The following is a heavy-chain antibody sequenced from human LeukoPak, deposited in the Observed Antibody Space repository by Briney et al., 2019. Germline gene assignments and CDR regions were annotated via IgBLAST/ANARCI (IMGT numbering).Heavy chain of an antibody. D-gene: IGHD3-16*01. CDR3: AGGGEFDY. CDR1: GFSFRIYF. Sequence: GGSLRLSCAASGFSFRIYFMNWVRQAPGKGLEWVSSISRTSEYIHYADSVRGRFAISRDNDKSSVYLQMYSLRAEDTAVYFCAGGGEFDYWGQGILVTVSA. J-gene: IGHJ4*02. CDR2: ISRTSEYI. V-gene: IGHV3-21*01.